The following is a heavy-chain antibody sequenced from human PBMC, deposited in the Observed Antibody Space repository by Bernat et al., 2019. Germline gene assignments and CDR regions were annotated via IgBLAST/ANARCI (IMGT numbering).Heavy chain of an antibody. CDR2: IYYSGST. V-gene: IGHV4-59*08. J-gene: IGHJ4*02. CDR3: ARRSYSSGWFFDY. D-gene: IGHD6-19*01. Sequence: QVQLQESGPGLVKPSETLSLTCPVSGGSISSYYWSWIRQPPGKGLEWIGYIYYSGSTNYNPSLKSRVTISVDTSKNQFSLKLSSVTAADTAVYYCARRSYSSGWFFDYWGQGTLVTVSS. CDR1: GGSISSYY.